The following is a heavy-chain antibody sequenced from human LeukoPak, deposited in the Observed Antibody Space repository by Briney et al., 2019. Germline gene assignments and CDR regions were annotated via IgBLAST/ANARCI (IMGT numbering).Heavy chain of an antibody. Sequence: SGGSLRLSCAASGFTFTDYAIHWVRQAPGKGLEWVAVISYDGSNKYYADSVKGRFTISRDNSRNVLYLQMNSLRADDAAIYYCARGYCTSTNCNNWFDPWGQGALVTVSS. CDR3: ARGYCTSTNCNNWFDP. V-gene: IGHV3-30*04. D-gene: IGHD2-2*01. CDR2: ISYDGSNK. J-gene: IGHJ5*02. CDR1: GFTFTDYA.